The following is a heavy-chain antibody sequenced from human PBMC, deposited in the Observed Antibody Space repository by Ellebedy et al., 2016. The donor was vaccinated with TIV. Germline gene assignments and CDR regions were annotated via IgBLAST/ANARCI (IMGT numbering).Heavy chain of an antibody. Sequence: GESLKISCAASGLTFDNAWLSWVRQPPGKGLEWVGRIKSKTDTGRANYAAPLKGRFTISRDDSKNTLYLQMDSLETEDTAVYFCTTGVCSGGSCTFDFWGQGTLVTVSS. CDR1: GLTFDNAW. CDR2: IKSKTDTGRA. V-gene: IGHV3-15*01. CDR3: TTGVCSGGSCTFDF. D-gene: IGHD2-15*01. J-gene: IGHJ4*02.